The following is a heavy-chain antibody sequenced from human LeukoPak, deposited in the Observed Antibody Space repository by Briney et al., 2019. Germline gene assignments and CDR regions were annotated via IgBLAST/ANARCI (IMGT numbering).Heavy chain of an antibody. V-gene: IGHV1-69*05. CDR2: IIPIFGTA. D-gene: IGHD5-18*01. CDR3: ARSGGYSYGTLGY. CDR1: GGTFSSYA. Sequence: ASVKVSCKAPGGTFSSYAISWVRQAPGQGLEWMGGIIPIFGTANYAQKFQGRVTITTDESTSTAYMELSSLRSEDTAVYYCARSGGYSYGTLGYWGQGTLVTVSS. J-gene: IGHJ4*02.